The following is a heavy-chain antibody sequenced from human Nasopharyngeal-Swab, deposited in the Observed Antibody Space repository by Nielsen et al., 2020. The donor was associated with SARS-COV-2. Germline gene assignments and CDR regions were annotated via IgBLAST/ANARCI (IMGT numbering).Heavy chain of an antibody. Sequence: SVKVSCKTSGGTFSSYGISWFRQAPGQGLEWLGGIIHILPITNYAQKFQDGVTITADKSTSTAYMELSSLRSEDTAAYYCARGGWLRKDYYYSYYYMDGWGKGTTVTVSS. CDR1: GGTFSSYG. D-gene: IGHD5-24*01. V-gene: IGHV1-69*10. CDR2: IIHILPIT. CDR3: ARGGWLRKDYYYSYYYMDG. J-gene: IGHJ6*03.